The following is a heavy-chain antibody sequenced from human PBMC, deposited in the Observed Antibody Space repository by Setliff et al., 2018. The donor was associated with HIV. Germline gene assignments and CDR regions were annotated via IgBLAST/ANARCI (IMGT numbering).Heavy chain of an antibody. J-gene: IGHJ6*02. D-gene: IGHD1-20*01. V-gene: IGHV3-74*01. Sequence: VGSLRLSCAASGFSFSNYWMHWVCQAPGKGLVWVSRINSDGSSTSYADSVKGRFTISRDDPKNMLYLQMNSLRGEDTAVYYCVRDITTCWDVWGQGTTVTVSS. CDR2: INSDGSST. CDR1: GFSFSNYW. CDR3: VRDITTCWDV.